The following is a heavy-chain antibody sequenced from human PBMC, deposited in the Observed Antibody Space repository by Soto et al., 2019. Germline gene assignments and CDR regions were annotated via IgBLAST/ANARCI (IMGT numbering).Heavy chain of an antibody. CDR2: IYYSGST. CDR3: ARGAAYCSGGSCLYYYYMDV. J-gene: IGHJ6*03. D-gene: IGHD2-15*01. V-gene: IGHV4-31*03. Sequence: SETLSLTCTVSGGSISSCGYYWSLIRQHPGKGLEWIGYIYYSGSTYYNPSLKSRVTISVDTSKNQFSLKLSSVTAADTAVYYCARGAAYCSGGSCLYYYYMDVWGKGTTVTVSS. CDR1: GGSISSCGYY.